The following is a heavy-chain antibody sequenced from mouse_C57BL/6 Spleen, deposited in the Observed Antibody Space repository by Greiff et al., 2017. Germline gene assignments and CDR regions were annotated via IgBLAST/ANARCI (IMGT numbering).Heavy chain of an antibody. V-gene: IGHV5-17*01. J-gene: IGHJ4*01. CDR1: GFTFSDYG. CDR2: ISSGSSTI. CDR3: ARSYEAMDY. Sequence: DVHLVESGGGLVKPGGSLKLSCAASGFTFSDYGMHWVRQAPEKGLEWVAYISSGSSTIYYADTVKGRFTISRDNAKNTLFLQMTSLRSEDTAMYYCARSYEAMDYWGQGTSVTVSS. D-gene: IGHD1-1*01.